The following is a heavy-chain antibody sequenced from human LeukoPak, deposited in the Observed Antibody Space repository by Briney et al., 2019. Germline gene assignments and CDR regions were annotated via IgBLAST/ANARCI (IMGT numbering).Heavy chain of an antibody. D-gene: IGHD6-13*01. Sequence: SETLSLTCAVYGGGFSGFYWSWIRQPPGEGVEWVGEINHSGSTNYNPSLKSRVTISVDTSKNQFSLKLSSVTAADTAVYYCARRSWYYYYYGMDVWGKGTTVTVSS. CDR1: GGGFSGFY. V-gene: IGHV4-34*01. J-gene: IGHJ6*04. CDR3: ARRSWYYYYYGMDV. CDR2: INHSGST.